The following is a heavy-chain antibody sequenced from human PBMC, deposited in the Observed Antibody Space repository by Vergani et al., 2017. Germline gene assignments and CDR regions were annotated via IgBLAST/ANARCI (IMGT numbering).Heavy chain of an antibody. D-gene: IGHD3-22*01. V-gene: IGHV1-69*02. Sequence: QVQLVQSGAEVKKPGSSVKVSCKASGGTFSSCTISWVRQAPGQGLEWMGRIIPILGIANYAQKFQGRVTITADKSTSTAYMELSSLRSEDTAVYYCARAVNYYDSSGTNWFDPWGQGTLVTVSS. CDR1: GGTFSSCT. CDR2: IIPILGIA. J-gene: IGHJ5*02. CDR3: ARAVNYYDSSGTNWFDP.